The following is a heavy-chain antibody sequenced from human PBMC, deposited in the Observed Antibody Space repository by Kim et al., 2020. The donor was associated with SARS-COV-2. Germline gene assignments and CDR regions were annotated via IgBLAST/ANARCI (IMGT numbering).Heavy chain of an antibody. J-gene: IGHJ4*02. CDR1: GFSFNNYV. CDR3: AKSRCGGDCYSPDY. D-gene: IGHD2-21*02. Sequence: GGSLRLSCAASGFSFNNYVMSWVRQAPGKGLEWVSAISGSGANTYYSDSVKGRFTISRDNSKNTLYLQMNSLRAEDTAVYYCAKSRCGGDCYSPDYWGQG. CDR2: ISGSGANT. V-gene: IGHV3-23*01.